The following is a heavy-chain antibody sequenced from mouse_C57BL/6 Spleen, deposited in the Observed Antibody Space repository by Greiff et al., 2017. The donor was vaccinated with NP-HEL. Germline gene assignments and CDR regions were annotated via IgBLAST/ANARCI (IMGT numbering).Heavy chain of an antibody. J-gene: IGHJ2*01. CDR3: ARRTTVASDY. CDR1: GYTFTSYW. Sequence: VQLQQPGAELVMPGASVKLSCKASGYTFTSYWMHWVKQRPGQGLEWIGEIDPSDSYTNYNQKFKGKSTLTVDKSSSTAYMQLSSLTSEDSAVYYCARRTTVASDYWGQGTTLTVSS. CDR2: IDPSDSYT. V-gene: IGHV1-69*01. D-gene: IGHD1-1*01.